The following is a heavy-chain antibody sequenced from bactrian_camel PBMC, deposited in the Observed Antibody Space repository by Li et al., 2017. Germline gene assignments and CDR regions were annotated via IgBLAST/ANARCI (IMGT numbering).Heavy chain of an antibody. V-gene: IGHV3S53*01. CDR1: GYTSRDNC. CDR3: AADESWDCVMGRTIVEYTY. J-gene: IGHJ4*01. CDR2: IDSEGSS. D-gene: IGHD2*01. Sequence: VQLVESGGGSVQAGGSLTLSCVASGYTSRDNCLAWFRQAPGKEREELAAIDSEGSSTTVGSVKGRFTISQDNDKKSVYFDMTNLQPDDTAMYYCAADESWDCVMGRTIVEYTYWGQGTQVTVS.